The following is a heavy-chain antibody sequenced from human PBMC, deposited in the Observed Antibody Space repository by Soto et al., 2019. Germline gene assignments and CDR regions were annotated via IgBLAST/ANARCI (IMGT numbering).Heavy chain of an antibody. CDR1: GGSISSGGYY. D-gene: IGHD2-2*01. CDR2: IYYSGST. Sequence: QVQLQESGPGLVKPSQTLSLTCTVSGGSISSGGYYWSWIRQHPGKGLEWIGYIYYSGSTYYNPSLKSRFTISVDTSKNQFSLKLSSVTAADTAVYYCARADIVVVPAATKGWFDPWGQGTLVTVSS. J-gene: IGHJ5*02. V-gene: IGHV4-31*03. CDR3: ARADIVVVPAATKGWFDP.